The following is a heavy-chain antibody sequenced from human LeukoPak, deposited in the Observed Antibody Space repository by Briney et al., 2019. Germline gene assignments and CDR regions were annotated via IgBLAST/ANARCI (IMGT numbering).Heavy chain of an antibody. D-gene: IGHD6-13*01. V-gene: IGHV1-46*01. Sequence: ASVKVSCKASGYIFTSYFMHWVRQAPGQGLEWMGLINPSGGSTRYAQKFQGRVTMTRDMSTSTVYMELSSLRSEDTAVYYCARCNTTWYSSSWYADQTFDPWGQGTLVTVSS. CDR1: GYIFTSYF. J-gene: IGHJ5*02. CDR3: ARCNTTWYSSSWYADQTFDP. CDR2: INPSGGST.